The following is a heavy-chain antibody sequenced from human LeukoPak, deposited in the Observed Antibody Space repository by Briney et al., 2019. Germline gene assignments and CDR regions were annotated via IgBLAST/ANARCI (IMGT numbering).Heavy chain of an antibody. V-gene: IGHV1-69*04. CDR2: IIPILGIA. CDR1: GGTFSSYA. D-gene: IGHD6-13*01. J-gene: IGHJ3*02. Sequence: SVKVSCKASGGTFSSYAISWVRQAPGQGLEWMGRIIPILGIANYAQKLQGRVTMTTDTSTSTAYMELRSLRSDDTAVYYCARARVGQLAAFDIWGQGTMVTVSS. CDR3: ARARVGQLAAFDI.